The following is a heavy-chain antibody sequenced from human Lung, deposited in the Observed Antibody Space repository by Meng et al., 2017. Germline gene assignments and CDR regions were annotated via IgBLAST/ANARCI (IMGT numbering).Heavy chain of an antibody. CDR3: ARAEEEYCSGGSCPNFDF. V-gene: IGHV1-18*01. CDR1: GYIFTRYG. CDR2: ISGYNGNT. D-gene: IGHD2-15*01. J-gene: IGHJ4*02. Sequence: QVQLVQSGGEVKKPGASVKVSFKASGYIFTRYGITWVRQAPGQGLEWMGWISGYNGNTNYAQKLQGRVTMTTDTSTSTAYMELRSLRSDDTAVYYCARAEEEYCSGGSCPNFDFWGQGTLVTVSS.